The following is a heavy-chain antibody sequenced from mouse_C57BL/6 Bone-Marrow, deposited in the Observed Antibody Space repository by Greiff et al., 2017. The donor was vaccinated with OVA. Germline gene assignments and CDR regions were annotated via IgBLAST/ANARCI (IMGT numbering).Heavy chain of an antibody. J-gene: IGHJ4*01. Sequence: EVKVVESGGDLVKPGGSLKLSCAASGFTFSSYGMSWVRQTPDKRLEWVATISSGGSYTYYPDSVKGRFTISRDNAKNTLYLQMSSLKSEDTAMYYCARRPTVVADYAMDYWGQGTSVTVSS. CDR1: GFTFSSYG. V-gene: IGHV5-6*02. CDR3: ARRPTVVADYAMDY. CDR2: ISSGGSYT. D-gene: IGHD1-1*01.